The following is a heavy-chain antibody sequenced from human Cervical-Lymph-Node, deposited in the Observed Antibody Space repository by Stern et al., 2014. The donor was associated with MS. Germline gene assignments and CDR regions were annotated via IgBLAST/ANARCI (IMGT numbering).Heavy chain of an antibody. CDR2: INPKSGGT. CDR3: TRALRIADRPSPGGHWFDP. Sequence: VQLLESGAEVEKPGASVKVSCNASGYIFTDYYLHWVRQAPGQGLEWMGRINPKSGGTSYAQSFQGRVTLTRDTSITTAYMDLSRLTSDDTAVYYCTRALRIADRPSPGGHWFDPWGQGTLVIVSS. D-gene: IGHD6-6*01. CDR1: GYIFTDYY. J-gene: IGHJ5*02. V-gene: IGHV1-2*02.